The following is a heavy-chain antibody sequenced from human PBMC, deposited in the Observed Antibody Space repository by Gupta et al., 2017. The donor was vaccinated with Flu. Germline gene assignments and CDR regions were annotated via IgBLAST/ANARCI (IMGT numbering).Heavy chain of an antibody. Sequence: QVQLQESGPGLVKPAQTLSLLCTVSGGSISSGGYYWSWIRQHPGKGLEWIGYISYSGSTHYNPSLKSRVAISIDTSKNQLSLELTSVTAADASVYDCAKTYDRPWYFDLWGRGTLVAVSS. J-gene: IGHJ2*01. V-gene: IGHV4-31*03. CDR2: ISYSGST. CDR1: GGSISSGGYY. D-gene: IGHD3-22*01. CDR3: AKTYDRPWYFDL.